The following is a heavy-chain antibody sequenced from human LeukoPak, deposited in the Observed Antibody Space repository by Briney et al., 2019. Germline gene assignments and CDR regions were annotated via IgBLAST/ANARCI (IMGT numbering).Heavy chain of an antibody. D-gene: IGHD2-2*01. CDR1: GFTFSNYA. CDR2: ISDGGGAT. CDR3: AEAIGQAVPSASRWYDP. Sequence: GGSLRLSCGASGFTFSNYAMSWVRQAPEKGLEWVSTISDGGGATYYSDSVKGRFTVSRDNSQKTLYLQMNSLTAEDTAVYYCAEAIGQAVPSASRWYDPWGQGTLVTVSS. V-gene: IGHV3-23*01. J-gene: IGHJ5*02.